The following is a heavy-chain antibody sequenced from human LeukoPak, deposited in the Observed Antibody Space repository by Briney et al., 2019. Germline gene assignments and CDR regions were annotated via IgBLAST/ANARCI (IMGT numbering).Heavy chain of an antibody. J-gene: IGHJ4*02. CDR2: ISAYNGNT. CDR3: ARVWFGELFHVFDY. V-gene: IGHV1-18*01. CDR1: GYTFTSYG. Sequence: ASVKVSCKASGYTFTSYGISWVRQAPGQGLEWMGWISAYNGNTNYAQKLQGRVTMTTDTSTSTAYMELRSLRSEDTAVYYCARVWFGELFHVFDYWGQGTLVTVSS. D-gene: IGHD3-10*01.